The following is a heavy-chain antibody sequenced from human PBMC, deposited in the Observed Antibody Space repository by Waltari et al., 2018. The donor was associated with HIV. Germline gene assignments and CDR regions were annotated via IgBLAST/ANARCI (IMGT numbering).Heavy chain of an antibody. Sequence: QVQLVESGGGVVQPGRSLRLSCAASGFTFSSYGMHWVRQAPGKGLEWVAVIWYDGSNKYYADSVKGRFTISRDNSKNTLYLQMNSLRAEDTAMYYCAKDQESYANYYYYGMDVWGQGTTVTVSS. CDR3: AKDQESYANYYYYGMDV. CDR2: IWYDGSNK. J-gene: IGHJ6*02. CDR1: GFTFSSYG. D-gene: IGHD3-10*01. V-gene: IGHV3-30*18.